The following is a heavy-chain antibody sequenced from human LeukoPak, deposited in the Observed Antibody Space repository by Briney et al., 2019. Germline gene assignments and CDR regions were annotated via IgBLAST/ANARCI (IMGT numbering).Heavy chain of an antibody. Sequence: SETLSLTCTVSGGSVSSYYRSWIRQLPGKGLEWIGFIFYGGSTNYNPSLKSRVTISEDTSKNQFSLKLSSVTAADTAVYYCARSGFRDYYFAMDVWSQGTTVTVSS. CDR2: IFYGGST. D-gene: IGHD3-22*01. CDR3: ARSGFRDYYFAMDV. J-gene: IGHJ6*02. CDR1: GGSVSSYY. V-gene: IGHV4-59*02.